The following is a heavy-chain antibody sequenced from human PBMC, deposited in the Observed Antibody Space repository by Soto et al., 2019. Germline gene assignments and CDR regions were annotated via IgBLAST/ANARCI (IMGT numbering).Heavy chain of an antibody. J-gene: IGHJ4*02. D-gene: IGHD3-10*01. CDR3: ANSLWFGEFDY. V-gene: IGHV3-30*18. CDR2: ISYDGSNK. Sequence: QVQLVESGGGVVQPGRSLRLSCAASGFTFSSYGMHWVRQAPGKGLEWVAVISYDGSNKYYADSVKGRFTISRDNSKNPLYLQMNSLRAEDTAVYYCANSLWFGEFDYLGQRTLGTGSS. CDR1: GFTFSSYG.